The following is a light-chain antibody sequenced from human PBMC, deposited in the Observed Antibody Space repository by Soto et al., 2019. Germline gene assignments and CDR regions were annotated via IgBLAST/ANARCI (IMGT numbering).Light chain of an antibody. J-gene: IGKJ1*01. Sequence: DIQMTQSPSTLSASVGDRVTITCRASQSISSWLAWYQQTPGKAPKLLIYDASSLQSGVPSRFSGSRSGPDFTLTISSLQPEDFATYYCQQSYSSPPTFGQGTKGDIK. CDR3: QQSYSSPPT. CDR1: QSISSW. V-gene: IGKV1-39*01. CDR2: DAS.